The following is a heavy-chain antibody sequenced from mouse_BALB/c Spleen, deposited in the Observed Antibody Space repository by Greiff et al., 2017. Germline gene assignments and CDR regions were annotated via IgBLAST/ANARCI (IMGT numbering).Heavy chain of an antibody. Sequence: EVKLMESGPSLVKPSQTLSLTCSVTGDSITSGYWNWIRKFPGNKLEYMGYISYSGSTYYNPSLKSRISITRDTSKNQYYLQLNSVTTEDTATYYCARSYYRYDGAWFAYWGQGTLVTVSA. J-gene: IGHJ3*01. D-gene: IGHD2-14*01. V-gene: IGHV3-8*02. CDR2: ISYSGST. CDR3: ARSYYRYDGAWFAY. CDR1: GDSITSGY.